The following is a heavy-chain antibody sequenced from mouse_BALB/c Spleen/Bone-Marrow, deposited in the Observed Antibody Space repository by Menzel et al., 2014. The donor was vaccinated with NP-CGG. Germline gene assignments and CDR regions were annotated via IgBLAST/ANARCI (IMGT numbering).Heavy chain of an antibody. CDR3: TRDYGNYAWFAY. CDR1: GFTFCSYT. J-gene: IGHJ3*01. V-gene: IGHV5-6-4*01. Sequence: EVKLVESGEGLVKPGGSLKLSCAASGFTFCSYTMSWVRQTPEKGLEWVATISSGGLYTYYPDSVKGRFTISRDNAKNTLYLQMSSLKSEDTAMYYCTRDYGNYAWFAYWGQGTLVTVSA. CDR2: ISSGGLYT. D-gene: IGHD2-1*01.